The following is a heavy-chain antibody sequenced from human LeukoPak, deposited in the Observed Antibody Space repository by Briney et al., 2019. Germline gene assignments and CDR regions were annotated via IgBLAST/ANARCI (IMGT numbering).Heavy chain of an antibody. CDR2: IYYSGST. CDR3: ALYCSSTSCYYGFDAFDI. D-gene: IGHD2-2*01. CDR1: GGSISSYY. Sequence: PSETLSLTCTVSGGSISSYYWSWIRQPPGKGLEWIGYIYYSGSTNYNPSLKSRVTISVDTSKNKFSLKLSSVTAADTAVYYCALYCSSTSCYYGFDAFDIWGQGTMVTVSS. J-gene: IGHJ3*02. V-gene: IGHV4-59*01.